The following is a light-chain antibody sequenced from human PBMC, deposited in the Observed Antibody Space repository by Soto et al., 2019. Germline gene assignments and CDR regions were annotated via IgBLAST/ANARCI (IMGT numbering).Light chain of an antibody. CDR3: QQYGSSPLT. J-gene: IGKJ4*01. Sequence: EIVLTQSPDTLSLSSGERATLSCRASQSVSSNFLAWYQQKPGQAPRLLIYGASSRATGIPDRFRGSGSGTDFTLTISGLETEDFAIYFCQQYGSSPLTFGGGTKVDIK. CDR2: GAS. V-gene: IGKV3-20*01. CDR1: QSVSSNF.